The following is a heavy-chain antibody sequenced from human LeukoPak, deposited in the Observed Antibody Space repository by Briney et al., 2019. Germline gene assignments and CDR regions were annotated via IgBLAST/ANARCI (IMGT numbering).Heavy chain of an antibody. V-gene: IGHV4-30-4*01. CDR2: IYYSGST. D-gene: IGHD2-2*02. CDR1: GGSISSGDHY. CDR3: ARVRRYCSSTGCYNFDY. Sequence: SETLSLTCTVSGGSISSGDHYWSWIRQPPGKGLEWIGYIYYSGSTYYNPSLKSRVTISVDTSKNQFSLKLSSVTAADTAVYYCARVRRYCSSTGCYNFDYWGQGTLVTVSS. J-gene: IGHJ4*02.